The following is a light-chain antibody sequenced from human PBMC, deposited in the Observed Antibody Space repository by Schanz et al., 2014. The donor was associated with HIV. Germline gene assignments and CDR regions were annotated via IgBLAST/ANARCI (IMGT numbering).Light chain of an antibody. J-gene: IGKJ4*01. Sequence: PGERATLSCRASQTLASNYLAWFQQLPGQPPRLLIYGASNRATGIPDRFSGGGSGTDFTLTISRLEPEDFAVYYCQQSGDSGGTFGGGTKVDMK. V-gene: IGKV3-20*01. CDR3: QQSGDSGGT. CDR2: GAS. CDR1: QTLASNY.